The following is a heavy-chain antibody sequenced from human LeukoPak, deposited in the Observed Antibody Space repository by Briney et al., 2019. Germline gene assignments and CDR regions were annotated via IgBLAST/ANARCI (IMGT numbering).Heavy chain of an antibody. CDR2: IYYSGST. V-gene: IGHV4-30-4*01. J-gene: IGHJ4*02. D-gene: IGHD3-10*01. CDR3: ARVRSGAGKYYFDY. Sequence: SQPLSLTCTVSGGSISSGDYYWSWIRQPPGKGLEWIGYIYYSGSTYYNPSLKSRVTISVDTSKNQFSLKLSSVTAADTAVYYCARVRSGAGKYYFDYWGQGTLVTVSS. CDR1: GGSISSGDYY.